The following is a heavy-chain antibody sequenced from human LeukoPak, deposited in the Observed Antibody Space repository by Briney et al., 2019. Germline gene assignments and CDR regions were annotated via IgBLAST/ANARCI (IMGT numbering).Heavy chain of an antibody. Sequence: SETLSLTCSVSGGSISGYYWSWLRQAPGKGLEWIGFLHHTASATYNPSLESRVTTSMDTSKNQFSLKLRSVTAADTAVYYCARLQVHCGGDCYTRWFDPWGQGTLVTVSS. CDR2: LHHTASA. CDR1: GGSISGYY. J-gene: IGHJ5*02. CDR3: ARLQVHCGGDCYTRWFDP. V-gene: IGHV4-59*08. D-gene: IGHD2-21*02.